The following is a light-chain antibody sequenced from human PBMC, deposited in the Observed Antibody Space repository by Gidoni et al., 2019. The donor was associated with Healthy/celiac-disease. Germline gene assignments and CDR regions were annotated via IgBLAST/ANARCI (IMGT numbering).Light chain of an antibody. CDR1: QWVLYSSNNKNY. CDR3: QQYYSTPYT. CDR2: WAS. J-gene: IGKJ2*01. Sequence: FMTQSPASLAVSLGGRATINCKSSQWVLYSSNNKNYLAWYQQKPGQPPKLLIYWASTRESGVPDRFSGSGSGTDFTLTISSLRAEDVAVYYCQQYYSTPYTFGQGTKLEIK. V-gene: IGKV4-1*01.